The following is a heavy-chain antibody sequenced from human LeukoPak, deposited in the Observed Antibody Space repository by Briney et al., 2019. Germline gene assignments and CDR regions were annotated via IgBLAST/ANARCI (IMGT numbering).Heavy chain of an antibody. Sequence: GGSLRLSCAASGFTFSSYSMNWVRQAPGKGLEWVSSISSSNNYIYYADSVKGRFTLSRDNAKNSLYLQMNSLRAEDTAVYYCARPYYYGSGSFRGMDAWGQGTTVTVSS. D-gene: IGHD3-10*01. J-gene: IGHJ6*02. CDR2: ISSSNNYI. CDR3: ARPYYYGSGSFRGMDA. V-gene: IGHV3-21*01. CDR1: GFTFSSYS.